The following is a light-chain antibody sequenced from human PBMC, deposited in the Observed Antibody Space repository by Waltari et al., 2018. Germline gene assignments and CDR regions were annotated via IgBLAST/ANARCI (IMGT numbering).Light chain of an antibody. CDR1: SSNIGSNV. J-gene: IGLJ2*01. Sequence: QSVLTQPPSASGTPGQRVTISCSGSSSNIGSNVVNWYQQVPGTTPKLLIYRKKQRPSGVPDRFSGSKSGTSASLAIIGLRSEDEADYYCAAWDDKLGGRWEFGGGTKLTVL. V-gene: IGLV1-47*01. CDR3: AAWDDKLGGRWE. CDR2: RKK.